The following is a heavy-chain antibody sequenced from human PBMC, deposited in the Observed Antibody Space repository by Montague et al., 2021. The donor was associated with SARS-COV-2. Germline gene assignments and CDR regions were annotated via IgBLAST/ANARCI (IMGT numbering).Heavy chain of an antibody. CDR3: ARDRGLSGFYGYDPLYFYGMDA. J-gene: IGHJ6*02. CDR1: GASIRDYY. D-gene: IGHD5-12*01. CDR2: IYESGST. V-gene: IGHV4-59*01. Sequence: SETLSLTCTVSGASIRDYYWCWIRQPPGKGLEWIGYIYESGSTKSNPSLTSRLIMSVDTSRNQFSLTLSSVTTADTAVYYCARDRGLSGFYGYDPLYFYGMDAWGQGTTVIVSS.